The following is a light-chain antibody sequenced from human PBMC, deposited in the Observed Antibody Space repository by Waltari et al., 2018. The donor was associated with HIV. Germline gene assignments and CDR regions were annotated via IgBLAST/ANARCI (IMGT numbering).Light chain of an antibody. CDR3: QQTYDNPIA. J-gene: IGKJ4*01. CDR1: DYIDTY. Sequence: DVQMTQSPTSLSASVGDRVTITCRTSDYIDTYINWYQQRPGEAPNLLIYGESTLQTGVPSRFSGSASGTIFTLTINSLRPEDAATYYCQQTYDNPIAFGGGTKVEI. CDR2: GES. V-gene: IGKV1-39*01.